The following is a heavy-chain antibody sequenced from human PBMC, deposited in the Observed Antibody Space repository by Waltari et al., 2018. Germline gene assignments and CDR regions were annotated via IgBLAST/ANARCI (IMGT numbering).Heavy chain of an antibody. V-gene: IGHV4-39*01. CDR2: ISYIGAT. CDR3: ATYVGASVGTAAFDV. CDR1: GGSITTSPHY. D-gene: IGHD3-16*01. J-gene: IGHJ3*01. Sequence: QLHLQESGPGLLKHSESLSPTCIVSGGSITTSPHYWGWIRQPPGKGLDWTGTISYIGATYYNPSLRSRVTISLYTSKNQFSLKLNSVTAADTAVYYCATYVGASVGTAAFDVWGQGTMVTVSS.